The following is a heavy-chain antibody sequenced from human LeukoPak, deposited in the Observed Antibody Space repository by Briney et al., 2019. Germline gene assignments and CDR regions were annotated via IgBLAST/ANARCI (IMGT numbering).Heavy chain of an antibody. CDR1: GGSISSSSYY. CDR3: ARVRYLSRMDV. D-gene: IGHD1-1*01. J-gene: IGHJ6*02. Sequence: PSETLSLTCTASGGSISSSSYYWGWIRQPPGKGLEWIGSIYYSGSTNYNPSLKSRVTISVDTSKNQFSLKLSSVTAADTAVYYCARVRYLSRMDVWGQGTTVTVSS. CDR2: IYYSGST. V-gene: IGHV4-39*07.